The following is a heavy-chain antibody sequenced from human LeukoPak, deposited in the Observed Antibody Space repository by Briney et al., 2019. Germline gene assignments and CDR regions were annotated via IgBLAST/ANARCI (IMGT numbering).Heavy chain of an antibody. D-gene: IGHD5-12*01. CDR3: ARGGYSGYVHANA. CDR2: INTNTGNP. CDR1: GYTFTGYY. J-gene: IGHJ5*02. Sequence: GASVKVSCKASGYTFTGYYMHWVRQAPGQGLEWMGWINTNTGNPTYAQGFTGRFVFSLDTSVSTAYLQISSLKAEDTAVYYCARGGYSGYVHANAWGQGTLVTVSS. V-gene: IGHV7-4-1*02.